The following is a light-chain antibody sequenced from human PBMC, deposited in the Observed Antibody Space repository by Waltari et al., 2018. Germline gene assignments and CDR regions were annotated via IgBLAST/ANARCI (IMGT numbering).Light chain of an antibody. Sequence: QSALTQPASVSGSPGQSITISRTGTSSDVGGYNYVSWYQQHPGKAPKLYIYEVSNRPSGVSNRFSGSKSGNTASLSISGLQAEDEADYYCISYTSSSTLVFGTGTKVTVL. CDR1: SSDVGGYNY. J-gene: IGLJ1*01. CDR2: EVS. V-gene: IGLV2-14*01. CDR3: ISYTSSSTLV.